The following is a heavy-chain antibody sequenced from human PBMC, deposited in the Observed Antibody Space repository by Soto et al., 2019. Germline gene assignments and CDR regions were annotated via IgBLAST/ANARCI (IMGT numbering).Heavy chain of an antibody. CDR3: TSSLAYYPDTSGPLDNS. Sequence: TGGSLRLSCAASAFSFKNYEMNWVRQAPGKGLDWISYISSSGTTIYYADSVKGRFTISRDNAKNSLYLQMNSLRAEDTAVYFCTSSLAYYPDTSGPLDNSWGQGTLVTVSS. J-gene: IGHJ5*02. V-gene: IGHV3-48*03. D-gene: IGHD3-22*01. CDR2: ISSSGTTI. CDR1: AFSFKNYE.